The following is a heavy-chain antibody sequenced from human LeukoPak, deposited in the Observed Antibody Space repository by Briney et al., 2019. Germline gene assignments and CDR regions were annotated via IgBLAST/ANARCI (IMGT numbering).Heavy chain of an antibody. Sequence: SGPALVKPTQTLTLTCTFSGFSLSTSGMRVSRIRQPPGKALEWLARIDWDDDKFYSTSLKTRLTISKDTSRNQVVLTMTNMDPVDTATYYCARIRGGNWFDPWGQGTLVTVSS. V-gene: IGHV2-70*04. CDR3: ARIRGGNWFDP. D-gene: IGHD3-10*01. CDR2: IDWDDDK. J-gene: IGHJ5*02. CDR1: GFSLSTSGMR.